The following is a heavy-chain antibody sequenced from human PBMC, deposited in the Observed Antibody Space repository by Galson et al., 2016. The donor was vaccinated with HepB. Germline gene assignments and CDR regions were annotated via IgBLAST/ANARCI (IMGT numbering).Heavy chain of an antibody. CDR2: ISSSGTSI. J-gene: IGHJ3*02. V-gene: IGHV3-48*03. CDR1: GFTFSSYE. Sequence: SLRLSCAASGFTFSSYEMNWVRQAPGKGLEWVSYISSSGTSIYYADSVKGRFTISRDNAKNSLDLQMNNLRAEDTAVYYCARVGGTSAMFAFDIWGQGTMVTVSS. D-gene: IGHD2-2*01. CDR3: ARVGGTSAMFAFDI.